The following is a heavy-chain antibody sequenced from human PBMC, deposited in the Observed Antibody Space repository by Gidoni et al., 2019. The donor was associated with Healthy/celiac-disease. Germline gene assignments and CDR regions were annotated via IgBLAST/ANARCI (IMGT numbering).Heavy chain of an antibody. CDR3: ARGRTGFWSGFPFDY. D-gene: IGHD3-3*01. V-gene: IGHV4-34*01. CDR2: INHSGST. J-gene: IGHJ4*02. Sequence: QVQLQQWGAGLLKPSETLSLTCDVYGGSFSGYYWSWIRPPPGKGLEWIGEINHSGSTNYNPSLKSRVTISVDTSKNQFSLKLSSVTAADTAVYYCARGRTGFWSGFPFDYWGQGTLVTVSS. CDR1: GGSFSGYY.